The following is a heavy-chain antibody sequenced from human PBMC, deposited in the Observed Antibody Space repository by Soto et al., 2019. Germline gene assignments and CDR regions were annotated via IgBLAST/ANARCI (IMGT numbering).Heavy chain of an antibody. D-gene: IGHD4-17*01. CDR3: ARAGPPDYGLIDY. CDR1: GFTFSSYG. Sequence: GGSLRLSCAASGFTFSSYGMHWVRQAPGKGLEWVAVIWYDGSNKYYADSVKGRFTISRDNSKNTLYLQMNSLRAEDTAVYYCARAGPPDYGLIDYWGQGTLVTVSS. CDR2: IWYDGSNK. J-gene: IGHJ4*02. V-gene: IGHV3-33*01.